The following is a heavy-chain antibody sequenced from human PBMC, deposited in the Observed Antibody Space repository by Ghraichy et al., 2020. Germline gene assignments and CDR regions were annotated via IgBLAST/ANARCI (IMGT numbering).Heavy chain of an antibody. CDR3: ARDVFGSYGMDV. Sequence: GGSLRLSCAASGFTFSGFSLNWFRQAPGKGLEWVSYISSIGNTIYYADSVKGRFTISRDSAKNSLFLQMDSLRDEDTAVYYCARDVFGSYGMDVWGQGTTVTVSS. V-gene: IGHV3-48*02. D-gene: IGHD3-16*01. CDR1: GFTFSGFS. J-gene: IGHJ6*02. CDR2: ISSIGNTI.